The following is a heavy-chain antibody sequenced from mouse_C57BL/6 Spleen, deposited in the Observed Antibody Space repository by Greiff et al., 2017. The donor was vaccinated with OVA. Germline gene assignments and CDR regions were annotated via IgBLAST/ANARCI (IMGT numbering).Heavy chain of an antibody. V-gene: IGHV1-66*01. Sequence: VKLQESGPELVKPGASVKISCKASGYSFTSYYIHWVKQRPGQGLERIGWIYPGSGNTKYNEKFKGKATLTADTSSSTAYMQLSSLTSEDSAVYYCARLLTYYFDYWGQGTTLTVSS. CDR1: GYSFTSYY. CDR2: IYPGSGNT. CDR3: ARLLTYYFDY. J-gene: IGHJ2*01. D-gene: IGHD4-1*01.